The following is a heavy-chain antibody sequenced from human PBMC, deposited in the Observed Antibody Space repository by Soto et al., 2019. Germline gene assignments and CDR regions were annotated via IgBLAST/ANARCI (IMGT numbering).Heavy chain of an antibody. CDR2: ISAYNGNT. D-gene: IGHD1-26*01. Sequence: QVQLVQSGAEVKKPGASVKVSCKASGYTFTSYGISWVRQAPGQGLEWMGWISAYNGNTNYAQKLQGRVTMTTDTSTRTAYMELRSLRSDDTAVYYCARDEDPNCGSNTPDFDYWGQGTLVTVSS. CDR1: GYTFTSYG. CDR3: ARDEDPNCGSNTPDFDY. V-gene: IGHV1-18*01. J-gene: IGHJ4*02.